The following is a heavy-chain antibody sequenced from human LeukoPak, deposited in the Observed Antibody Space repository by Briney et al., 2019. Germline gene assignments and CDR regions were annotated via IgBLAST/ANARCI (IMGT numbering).Heavy chain of an antibody. D-gene: IGHD6-19*01. Sequence: TGGSLRLSCAASGFTFNNYAMNWVRQAPGKGLEWVSVISGSGGTTYYADSVKGRFTISRDNSKNTLYLQMNSLRAEDTAVYYCARDRFLYSSGWDLDYWGQGTLVTVSS. J-gene: IGHJ4*02. CDR2: ISGSGGTT. CDR1: GFTFNNYA. CDR3: ARDRFLYSSGWDLDY. V-gene: IGHV3-23*01.